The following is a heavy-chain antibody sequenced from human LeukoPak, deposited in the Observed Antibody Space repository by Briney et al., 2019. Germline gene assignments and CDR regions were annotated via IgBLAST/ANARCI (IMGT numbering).Heavy chain of an antibody. V-gene: IGHV4-38-2*02. J-gene: IGHJ4*02. CDR2: MYHSGST. Sequence: SETLSLTCTVSGYSIRSGYYWGWIRQPPGKGLEWIGSMYHSGSTYYNPSLRSRVIISVDTSKNQFSLKLSSVTAADTAVYYCARVTGYMIEDYFDYWGQGTLVTVSS. D-gene: IGHD3-22*01. CDR1: GYSIRSGYY. CDR3: ARVTGYMIEDYFDY.